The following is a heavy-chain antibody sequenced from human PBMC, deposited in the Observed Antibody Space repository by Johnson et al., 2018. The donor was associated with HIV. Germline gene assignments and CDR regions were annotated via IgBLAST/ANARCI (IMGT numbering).Heavy chain of an antibody. Sequence: QVQLVESGGGLVQPGRSLRLSCAASGFTFSSYAMHWVRQAPGKGLEWVAVISYDGGNKYYADSVKGRFTISRDNSKNTLYLQMNSLRAEDTAVYYCAKVRRGSSWYIAFDIWGQGTMVTVSS. D-gene: IGHD6-13*01. CDR1: GFTFSSYA. CDR2: ISYDGGNK. CDR3: AKVRRGSSWYIAFDI. J-gene: IGHJ3*02. V-gene: IGHV3-30-3*01.